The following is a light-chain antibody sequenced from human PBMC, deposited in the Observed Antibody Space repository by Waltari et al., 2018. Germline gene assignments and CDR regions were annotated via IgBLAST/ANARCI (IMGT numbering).Light chain of an antibody. J-gene: IGLJ3*02. Sequence: QTVVTQEPSFSVSPGGTVTLTCGSRYGSVSTIYYPSWYQQTPGQAPRPLIYSTNTRSSGVPDRISGSILGNKAALTITGAQADDESDYYCVLYMGGGILFGGGTKLTVL. CDR1: YGSVSTIYY. CDR3: VLYMGGGIL. V-gene: IGLV8-61*01. CDR2: STN.